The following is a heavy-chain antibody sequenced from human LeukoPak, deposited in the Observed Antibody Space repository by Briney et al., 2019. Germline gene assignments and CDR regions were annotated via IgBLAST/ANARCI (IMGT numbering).Heavy chain of an antibody. Sequence: ASVKVSCKVSGYTLTELSMHRVRQAPGKGLEGMGGFDPEDGETIYAQKFQGRVTMTEDTSTDTAYMELSSLRSEDTAVYYCATDCSSTSCHTPQGAFDIWGQGTMVTVSS. V-gene: IGHV1-24*01. CDR3: ATDCSSTSCHTPQGAFDI. D-gene: IGHD2-2*02. CDR1: GYTLTELS. CDR2: FDPEDGET. J-gene: IGHJ3*02.